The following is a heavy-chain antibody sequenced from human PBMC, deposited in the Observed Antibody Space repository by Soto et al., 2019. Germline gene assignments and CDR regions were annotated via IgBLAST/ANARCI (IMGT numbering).Heavy chain of an antibody. V-gene: IGHV3-23*01. D-gene: IGHD1-1*01. J-gene: IGHJ4*02. CDR2: ISGSGGST. CDR3: ARRGPGTYFDY. Sequence: PGLCLSLSCASSGFSFSSYAMNWVRRAPGKGLEWVSVISGSGGSTYYADSVKGRFTISRDNSKNTLYLQMNSLRAEDTAVYYCARRGPGTYFDYWGQGTLVTVSS. CDR1: GFSFSSYA.